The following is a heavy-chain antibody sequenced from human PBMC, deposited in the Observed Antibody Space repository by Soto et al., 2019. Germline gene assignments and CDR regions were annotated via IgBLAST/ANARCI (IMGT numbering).Heavy chain of an antibody. Sequence: QVQLVQSGAEVKKPGSSVKVSCKASGGTFSSYAISWVRQAPGQGLEWMGGIIPIFGTATYAQKFQGRVTITAVESTLTAYMELSSVTSEDTAAYYCACSNLVRGVIIPTVWSFDYLGQGTLVTFAS. V-gene: IGHV1-69*01. J-gene: IGHJ4*02. CDR2: IIPIFGTA. CDR1: GGTFSSYA. CDR3: ACSNLVRGVIIPTVWSFDY. D-gene: IGHD3-10*01.